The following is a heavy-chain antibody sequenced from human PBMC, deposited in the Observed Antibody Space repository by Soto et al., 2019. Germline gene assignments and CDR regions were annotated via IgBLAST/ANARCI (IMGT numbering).Heavy chain of an antibody. CDR2: IYYSGST. Sequence: QVQLQESGRGLVKPSQTLSLTYTVSGGSISSGGYYWSWIRQHPGKGLEWIGYIYYSGSTYYNPSLKSRVTISVDTSKNQFSLKLSSVTAADTAVYYCARSGYSYGPNPLLYWGQATLVTVSS. J-gene: IGHJ4*02. V-gene: IGHV4-31*03. D-gene: IGHD5-18*01. CDR1: GGSISSGGYY. CDR3: ARSGYSYGPNPLLY.